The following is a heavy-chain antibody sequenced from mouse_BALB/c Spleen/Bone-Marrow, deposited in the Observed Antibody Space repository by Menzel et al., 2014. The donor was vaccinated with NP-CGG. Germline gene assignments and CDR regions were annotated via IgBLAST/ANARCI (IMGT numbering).Heavy chain of an antibody. J-gene: IGHJ4*01. Sequence: EVQLQQSGPELVKPGASVKMSCKASGYTFTSYVMHWVKQKPGQGLEWIEYINPYNDGTKYNEKFKGKATLTSDKSSSTAYMELSSLTSEDSAVYYCARGGYGNVYYAMDYWGQGTSVTASS. V-gene: IGHV1-14*01. CDR2: INPYNDGT. D-gene: IGHD2-10*02. CDR1: GYTFTSYV. CDR3: ARGGYGNVYYAMDY.